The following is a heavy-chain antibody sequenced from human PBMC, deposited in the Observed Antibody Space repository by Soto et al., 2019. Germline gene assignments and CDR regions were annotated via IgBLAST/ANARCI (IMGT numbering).Heavy chain of an antibody. Sequence: EVQLLESGGDLIQPGGSLTLSCAASGFTFNIYAMAWVRQAPGKGLEWVSAISRYGDFTYYADSVEGRFTISRDSSKNTPYLQMNSLRAEDTALYYCAKDRYLDHDSRGYLFDNWGQGTLVTVSS. D-gene: IGHD3-22*01. V-gene: IGHV3-23*01. CDR2: ISRYGDFT. CDR1: GFTFNIYA. CDR3: AKDRYLDHDSRGYLFDN. J-gene: IGHJ4*02.